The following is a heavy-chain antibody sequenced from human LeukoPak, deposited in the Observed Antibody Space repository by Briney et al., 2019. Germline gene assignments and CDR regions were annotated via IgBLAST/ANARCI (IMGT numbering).Heavy chain of an antibody. V-gene: IGHV3-23*01. J-gene: IGHJ4*02. Sequence: GGSLRLSCAASGFTFSYNAMSWVRQAPGKGLEWVSAISGSGGSTYYADSVKGRFTISRDNSKNTLYLQMNSLRAEDTAVYYCAKSLVGGSLDYWGQGTLVTVSS. CDR1: GFTFSYNA. D-gene: IGHD2-21*01. CDR2: ISGSGGST. CDR3: AKSLVGGSLDY.